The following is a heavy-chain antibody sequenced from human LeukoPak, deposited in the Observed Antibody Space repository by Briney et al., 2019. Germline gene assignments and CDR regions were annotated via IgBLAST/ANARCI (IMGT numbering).Heavy chain of an antibody. V-gene: IGHV1-46*01. CDR2: VNPTSGIS. D-gene: IGHD2-2*01. CDR1: GYTFTTFY. CDR3: ARERGYCSGSACYGSDY. Sequence: ASVKVSCRASGYTFTTFYIHWVRQAPGQGLEWMGKVNPTSGISTYAQEFQGRVTMTRDTSTSTVYVELSSLRSDDAAVYFCARERGYCSGSACYGSDYWGQGTLVTVSS. J-gene: IGHJ4*02.